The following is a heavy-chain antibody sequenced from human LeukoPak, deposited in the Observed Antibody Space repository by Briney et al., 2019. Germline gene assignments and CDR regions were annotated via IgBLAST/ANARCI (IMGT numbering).Heavy chain of an antibody. CDR3: ARDNGSGYTKGYEHYYYYLDV. J-gene: IGHJ6*03. CDR2: VFYSGST. D-gene: IGHD3-3*02. CDR1: DDSIKNYF. Sequence: PSETLSLTCTVSDDSIKNYFWTWIRQSPGKGLEWIGYVFYSGSTNYNPSLKSRVTISVDTSKNQFSLKLSSVTAADTAVYYCARDNGSGYTKGYEHYYYYLDVWGKGTTVTVSS. V-gene: IGHV4-59*12.